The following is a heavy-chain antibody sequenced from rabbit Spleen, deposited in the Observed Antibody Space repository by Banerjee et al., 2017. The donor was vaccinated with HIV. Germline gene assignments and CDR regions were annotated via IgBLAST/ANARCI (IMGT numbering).Heavy chain of an antibody. J-gene: IGHJ6*01. Sequence: QQQLEESGGGLVKPGGTLTLTCKASGFDFSSNGMCWVRQAPGKGLAWLACINTGSGTTYYASWAKGRITIAKTSSTTVTLQMTSLTVADTATYFCARDVGTSFSTYGMDLWGQGTLVTVS. D-gene: IGHD8-1*01. V-gene: IGHV1S45*01. CDR2: INTGSGTT. CDR3: ARDVGTSFSTYGMDL. CDR1: GFDFSSNG.